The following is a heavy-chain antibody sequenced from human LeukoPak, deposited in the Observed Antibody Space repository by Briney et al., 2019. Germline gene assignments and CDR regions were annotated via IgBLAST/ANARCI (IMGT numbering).Heavy chain of an antibody. CDR1: GFTFSSYS. Sequence: GGALRLSCAASGFTFSSYSMNWVRQAPGKGLEWVSSINSSSSYIYYADSGKGRFTISRDNAKNSLYLQMNSLRAEDTAVYYCARDSVLRYFDWLSPTPFYGMDVWGQGTTVTVSS. CDR3: ARDSVLRYFDWLSPTPFYGMDV. CDR2: INSSSSYI. V-gene: IGHV3-21*01. D-gene: IGHD3-9*01. J-gene: IGHJ6*02.